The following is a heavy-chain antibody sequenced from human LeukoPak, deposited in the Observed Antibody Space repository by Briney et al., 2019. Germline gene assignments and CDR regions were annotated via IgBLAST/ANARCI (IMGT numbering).Heavy chain of an antibody. D-gene: IGHD2-2*01. CDR1: GFTFSNYA. V-gene: IGHV3-23*01. CDR2: ISDSGDDT. Sequence: GGSLRLSCAASGFTFSNYAMTWVRQAPGKGLEWVSGISDSGDDTYYADSVKGRFTISRDNSKDTLYLRINSPRADDTAIYFCAKDRSDTSNLYCFDCWGQGALVTVSS. J-gene: IGHJ4*02. CDR3: AKDRSDTSNLYCFDC.